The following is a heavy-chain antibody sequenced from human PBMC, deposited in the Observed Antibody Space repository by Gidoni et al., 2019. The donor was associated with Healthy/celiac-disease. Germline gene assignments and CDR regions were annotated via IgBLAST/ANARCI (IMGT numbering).Heavy chain of an antibody. D-gene: IGHD3-16*01. CDR3: AKDRHDYIWGSYLFDY. CDR1: GFTFSSYA. V-gene: IGHV3-23*01. Sequence: VQLLESGGGLVQPGGSLRLSCAASGFTFSSYAMSWVRQAPGKGLEWVSASSGSGGSTYYADSVKGRFTISRDNSKNTLYLQMNSLRAEDTAVYYCAKDRHDYIWGSYLFDYWGQGTLVTVSS. J-gene: IGHJ4*02. CDR2: SSGSGGST.